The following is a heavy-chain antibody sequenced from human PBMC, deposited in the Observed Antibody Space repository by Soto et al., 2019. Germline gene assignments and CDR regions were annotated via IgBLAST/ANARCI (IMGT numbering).Heavy chain of an antibody. D-gene: IGHD3-22*01. V-gene: IGHV5-51*01. CDR2: IYPGDSDT. CDR1: GYSFTSYW. J-gene: IGHJ4*02. Sequence: GESLKISFKGSGYSFTSYWIGWVRQMPGKGLEWMGIIYPGDSDTRYSPSFQGQVTISADKSISTAYLQWSSQKASDTAMYYCARLGGPYYYDSSGSLDYWGQGPMVTVSS. CDR3: ARLGGPYYYDSSGSLDY.